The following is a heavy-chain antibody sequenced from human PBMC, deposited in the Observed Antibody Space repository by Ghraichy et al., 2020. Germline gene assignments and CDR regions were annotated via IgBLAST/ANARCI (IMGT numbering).Heavy chain of an antibody. CDR3: ARETIYSYDASGNYQFFFDY. J-gene: IGHJ4*02. D-gene: IGHD3-22*01. CDR1: GGSMSNYH. Sequence: SETLSLTCTVSGGSMSNYHWSWIRQPPGKGLEWIGYVYYSGDTNYNLSLTSRVSISIDTSKKQFSLKLTSVTAADTAMYYCARETIYSYDASGNYQFFFDYWGQGTLVTVSS. CDR2: VYYSGDT. V-gene: IGHV4-59*01.